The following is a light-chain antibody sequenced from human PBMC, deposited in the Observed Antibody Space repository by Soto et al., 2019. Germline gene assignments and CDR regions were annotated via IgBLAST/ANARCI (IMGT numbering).Light chain of an antibody. CDR2: AAS. Sequence: DIQMTQSPSSLSASVGDRVTITCRASQSISSYLNWYQQKPGKAPKLLISAASTLQSGVPSRFSGSGSGTEFTLTITSLQPEDSATYYCQQRNSYPRTFGQGTKVDIK. V-gene: IGKV1-9*01. CDR1: QSISSY. CDR3: QQRNSYPRT. J-gene: IGKJ2*01.